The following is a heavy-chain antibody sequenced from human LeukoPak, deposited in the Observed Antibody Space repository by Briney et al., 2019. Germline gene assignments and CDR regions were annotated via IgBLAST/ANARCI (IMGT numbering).Heavy chain of an antibody. Sequence: GGSLRLSCAASGSTFSSYAMSWVRQAPGKGLEWVSAISGSGGSTYYADSVKGRFTISRDNANNSLYLQMNSLRAEDTAVYYCARSLEYSSSSDYDAFDIWGQGTMVTVSS. V-gene: IGHV3-23*01. D-gene: IGHD6-6*01. CDR2: ISGSGGST. J-gene: IGHJ3*02. CDR3: ARSLEYSSSSDYDAFDI. CDR1: GSTFSSYA.